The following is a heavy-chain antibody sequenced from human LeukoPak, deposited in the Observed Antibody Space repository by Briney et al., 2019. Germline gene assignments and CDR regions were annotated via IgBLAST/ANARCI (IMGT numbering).Heavy chain of an antibody. V-gene: IGHV1-46*01. CDR2: INPSGGST. Sequence: RWASVKVSCKASGYTFTSYYMHWVRQAPGQGLEWMGIINPSGGSTSYAQKFQGRVTMTRDTSTSTVYMELSSLRSEDTAVYYCARGWLAETMVVTPYNYWGQGTLVTVSS. J-gene: IGHJ4*02. CDR1: GYTFTSYY. D-gene: IGHD4-23*01. CDR3: ARGWLAETMVVTPYNY.